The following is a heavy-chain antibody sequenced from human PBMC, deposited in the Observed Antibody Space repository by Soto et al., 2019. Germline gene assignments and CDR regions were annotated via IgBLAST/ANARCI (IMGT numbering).Heavy chain of an antibody. J-gene: IGHJ4*02. V-gene: IGHV3-33*01. Sequence: QVQLVEAGGGVVQPGRSLRLSCAASGFTFSSYGMHWVRQAPGKGLEWVAVLWYDGSNKYYADSVKGRFTISRDNSKNMLYLQMNSLRAEDTAVYDCARDRFSGYFDYWCKGTLVTVSS. D-gene: IGHD3-10*01. CDR3: ARDRFSGYFDY. CDR2: LWYDGSNK. CDR1: GFTFSSYG.